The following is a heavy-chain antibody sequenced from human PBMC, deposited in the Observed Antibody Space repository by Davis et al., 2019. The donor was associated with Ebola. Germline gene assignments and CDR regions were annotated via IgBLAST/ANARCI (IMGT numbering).Heavy chain of an antibody. CDR2: IYYSGST. CDR1: GGSISSGGYY. J-gene: IGHJ4*02. CDR3: ARETYGDYGWGYYFDY. Sequence: PAETLSLTCTVAGGSISSGGYYWSWIRQHPGKGREWIGYIYYSGSTYYNPSLKSRVTISVDTSKNQFSLKLSSVTAADTAVYYCARETYGDYGWGYYFDYWGQGTLVTVSS. V-gene: IGHV4-31*03. D-gene: IGHD4-17*01.